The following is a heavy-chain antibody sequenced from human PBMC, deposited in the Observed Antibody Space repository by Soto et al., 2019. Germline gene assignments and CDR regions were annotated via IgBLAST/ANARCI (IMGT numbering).Heavy chain of an antibody. CDR2: IWYDGSNK. J-gene: IGHJ4*02. V-gene: IGHV3-33*01. CDR3: ARDAGRGSVVIVYYFDY. Sequence: QVQLVESGGGVVQPGRSLRLSCAASGFTFSSYGMHWVRQAPGKGLEWVAVIWYDGSNKYYADSVKGRFTISRDNSTNTLYLQMNSLRDEDTAVYYWARDAGRGSVVIVYYFDYGGQGTLVTVSS. CDR1: GFTFSSYG. D-gene: IGHD3-22*01.